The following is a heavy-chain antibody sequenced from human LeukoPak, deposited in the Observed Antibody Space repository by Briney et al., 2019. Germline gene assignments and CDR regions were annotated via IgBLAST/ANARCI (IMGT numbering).Heavy chain of an antibody. Sequence: PGGSLRLSCAASGFTVSNKYMYWVRQAPGKGLEWVSSISSSSSYIYYADSVKGRFTISRDNAKNSLYLQMNSLRAEDTAVYYCARSSVAPTWGQGTTVTVSS. CDR1: GFTVSNKY. D-gene: IGHD6-19*01. CDR2: ISSSSSYI. J-gene: IGHJ6*02. V-gene: IGHV3-21*01. CDR3: ARSSVAPT.